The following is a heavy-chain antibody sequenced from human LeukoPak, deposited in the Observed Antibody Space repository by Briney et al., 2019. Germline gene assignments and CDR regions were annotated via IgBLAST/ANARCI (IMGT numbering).Heavy chain of an antibody. CDR2: IKQDGSEK. Sequence: PGGSLRLSCAASGFTFSSYWMSWVRQAPGKGLEWVANIKQDGSEKYYVDSVKGRFTISRDNAKNSLYLQMNSLRAEDTAVYYCARDFYDSSGPGDYWGQGTLVTVSS. D-gene: IGHD3-22*01. CDR3: ARDFYDSSGPGDY. CDR1: GFTFSSYW. J-gene: IGHJ4*02. V-gene: IGHV3-7*01.